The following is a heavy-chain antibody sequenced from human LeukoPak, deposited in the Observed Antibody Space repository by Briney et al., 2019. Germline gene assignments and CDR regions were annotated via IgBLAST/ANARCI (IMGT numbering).Heavy chain of an antibody. D-gene: IGHD3-10*01. CDR2: IRGSAGDT. J-gene: IGHJ4*02. Sequence: RGSLRLSCAASGFTFGNAWVSLVRETPGKWLEFVSVIRGSAGDTYYADSVKGRFTISRDNSKNTLYLQMNSLRAEDTAVYYCAKHLWRDLLWFGEGYYFGSWGQGTLVTVSS. CDR3: AKHLWRDLLWFGEGYYFGS. V-gene: IGHV3-23*01. CDR1: GFTFGNAW.